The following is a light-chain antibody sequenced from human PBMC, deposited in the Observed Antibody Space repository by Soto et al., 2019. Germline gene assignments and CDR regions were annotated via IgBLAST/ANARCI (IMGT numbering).Light chain of an antibody. Sequence: DVQMTPSPSTLSASVVDRVTITCRASQSINNWLAWYQQRPGKAPKLLIYKASTLETGVPSRFSGSGSGTEFTLTITGLQPDDFATYYCQQYAGYSRTFGQGTKVDIK. J-gene: IGKJ1*01. CDR3: QQYAGYSRT. CDR2: KAS. V-gene: IGKV1-5*03. CDR1: QSINNW.